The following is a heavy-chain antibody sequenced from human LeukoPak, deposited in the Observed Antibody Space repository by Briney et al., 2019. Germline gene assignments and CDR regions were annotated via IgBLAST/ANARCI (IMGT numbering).Heavy chain of an antibody. CDR2: ITGSSNYI. CDR1: GFTFSTYS. J-gene: IGHJ4*02. Sequence: SGGSLRLSCAASGFTFSTYSMHWVRQAPGKGLEWVSSITGSSNYIYYADSVKGRFIISRDNAKNSLSLQMNSLRAEDTAVYYCATDKLGGSGSYDYWGQGTLVTVSS. D-gene: IGHD3-10*01. V-gene: IGHV3-21*01. CDR3: ATDKLGGSGSYDY.